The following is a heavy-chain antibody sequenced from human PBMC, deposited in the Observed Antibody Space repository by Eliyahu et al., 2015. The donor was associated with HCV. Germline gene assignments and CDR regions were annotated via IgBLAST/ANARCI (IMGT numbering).Heavy chain of an antibody. J-gene: IGHJ4*02. D-gene: IGHD5-12*01. Sequence: QVQLVESGGGVVQPGRSLRLSCATSGFPFSNYGMHWVRQGPGKGLEWVAVIWYDGSKKYYTDSVKGRFTISRDSSKNTLDLQMNSLRAEDTAVYYCARDRGSGYAHDYWGQGTLVTVSS. CDR3: ARDRGSGYAHDY. CDR1: GFPFSNYG. CDR2: IWYDGSKK. V-gene: IGHV3-33*01.